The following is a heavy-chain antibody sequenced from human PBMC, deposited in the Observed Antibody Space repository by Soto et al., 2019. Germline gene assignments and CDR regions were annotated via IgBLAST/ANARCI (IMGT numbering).Heavy chain of an antibody. CDR2: IIPIFGTA. V-gene: IGHV1-69*13. CDR3: ARDRPGYCSGGSCYPTPFDY. Sequence: SVKVSCKASGGTFSSYAISWVRQAPGQGLEWMGGIIPIFGTANYAQKFQGRVTITADESTSTAYMELSSLRSEDTAVYYCARDRPGYCSGGSCYPTPFDYWGQGTRVTVSS. D-gene: IGHD2-15*01. CDR1: GGTFSSYA. J-gene: IGHJ4*02.